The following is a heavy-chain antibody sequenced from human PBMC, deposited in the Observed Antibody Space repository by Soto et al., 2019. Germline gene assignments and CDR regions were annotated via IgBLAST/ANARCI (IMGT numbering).Heavy chain of an antibody. J-gene: IGHJ4*02. CDR3: ARGLSSSSWYRD. CDR1: GYTFTGYY. D-gene: IGHD6-13*01. V-gene: IGHV1-2*04. CDR2: INPNSGGT. Sequence: ASVKVSCKASGYTFTGYYMHWVRQAPGQGLEWMGWINPNSGGTNYAQKFQGWVTMTRDTSISTDYMELSRLRSDDTAVYYCARGLSSSSWYRDCGQGTLVTVSS.